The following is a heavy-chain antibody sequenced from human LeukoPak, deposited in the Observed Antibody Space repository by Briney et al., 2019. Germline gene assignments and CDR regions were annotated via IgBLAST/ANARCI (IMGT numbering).Heavy chain of an antibody. CDR2: ISWNSGSI. J-gene: IGHJ4*02. V-gene: IGHV3-9*01. CDR1: GFTFYDYA. D-gene: IGHD3-22*01. Sequence: GGSLRLSCAASGFTFYDYAMHWVRQAPGKGLEWVSGISWNSGSIGYADSVKGRFTISRDNAKNSLYLQMNSLRAEDTALYYCAKDWSRYYDSSGYFDYWGQGTLVTVSS. CDR3: AKDWSRYYDSSGYFDY.